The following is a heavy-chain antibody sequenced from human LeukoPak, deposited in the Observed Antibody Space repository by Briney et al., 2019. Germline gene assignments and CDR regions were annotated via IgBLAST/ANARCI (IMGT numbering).Heavy chain of an antibody. J-gene: IGHJ4*02. D-gene: IGHD2-15*01. CDR1: GFTFSNYG. CDR2: IRFDGTNK. Sequence: QAGGSLRLSCVASGFTFSNYGMNWVRQAPGKGLEWVAFIRFDGTNKYYADSVEGRFTISRDNSKNTLYLQMNSLRTEDTAVYFCASSALDYWGQGTLVTVSS. CDR3: ASSALDY. V-gene: IGHV3-30*02.